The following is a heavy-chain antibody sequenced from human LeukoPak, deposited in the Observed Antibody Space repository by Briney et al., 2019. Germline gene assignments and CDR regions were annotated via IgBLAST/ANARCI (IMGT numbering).Heavy chain of an antibody. CDR1: GGSISSYY. V-gene: IGHV4-59*01. CDR3: TRDEFGAVAGYYYYYMDV. Sequence: SETLSLTCTVSGGSISSYYWSWIRQPPGKGLEWIGYIYYSGSTNYNPSLKSRVTISVDTSKNQFSLKLSSVTAADTAVYYCTRDEFGAVAGYYYYYMDVWGKGTTVTVSS. J-gene: IGHJ6*03. CDR2: IYYSGST. D-gene: IGHD4/OR15-4a*01.